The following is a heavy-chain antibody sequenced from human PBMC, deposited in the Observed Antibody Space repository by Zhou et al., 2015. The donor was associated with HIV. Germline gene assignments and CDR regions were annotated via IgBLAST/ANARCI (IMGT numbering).Heavy chain of an antibody. V-gene: IGHV1-69*04. CDR2: IIPILGIA. CDR1: GHGSPSLG. Sequence: QVQLVQSGGDVKRPGASVTVSCKSSGHGSPSLGVSWVRQAPGQGLEWMGRIIPILGIANYAQKFQGRVTITADKSTSTAYMELSSLRSEDTAVYYCARDEYSSGWYYWGQGTLVTVSS. J-gene: IGHJ4*02. D-gene: IGHD6-19*01. CDR3: ARDEYSSGWYY.